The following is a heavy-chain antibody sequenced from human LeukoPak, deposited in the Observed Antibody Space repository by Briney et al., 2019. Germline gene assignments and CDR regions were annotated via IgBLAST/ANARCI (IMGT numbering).Heavy chain of an antibody. D-gene: IGHD3-22*01. Sequence: GGSLRLSCAASGFTFSSYAMSWVRQAPGKGLEWVSAISGSGGSTYYADSVKGRFTISRDNTKNTLYLQMNSPRAEDTAVYYCAKEGITMIVVVMEPNYFDYWGQGTLVTVSS. CDR2: ISGSGGST. CDR1: GFTFSSYA. V-gene: IGHV3-23*01. J-gene: IGHJ4*02. CDR3: AKEGITMIVVVMEPNYFDY.